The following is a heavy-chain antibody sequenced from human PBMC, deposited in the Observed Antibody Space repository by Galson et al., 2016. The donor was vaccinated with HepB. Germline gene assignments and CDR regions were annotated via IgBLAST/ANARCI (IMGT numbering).Heavy chain of an antibody. CDR2: IWHDGSNK. CDR3: AREGGDTSGWFAIDV. CDR1: GFTFSRHG. Sequence: SLRLSCAASGFTFSRHGMHWVRQAPGKGLEWVAVIWHDGSNKYYADSVKGRFTISKDNSKSTVYLQMNSLRVEDSAVYYCAREGGDTSGWFAIDVWGQGTTVTVSS. D-gene: IGHD6-13*01. V-gene: IGHV3-33*01. J-gene: IGHJ6*02.